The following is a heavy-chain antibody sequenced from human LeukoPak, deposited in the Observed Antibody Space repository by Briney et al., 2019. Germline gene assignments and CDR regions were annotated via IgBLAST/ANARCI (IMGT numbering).Heavy chain of an antibody. CDR2: MYYSGNT. CDR3: ARDLGYSGFDWAP. V-gene: IGHV4-59*12. D-gene: IGHD5-12*01. J-gene: IGHJ5*02. CDR1: GGSISSYY. Sequence: SETLSLTCTVSGGSISSYYWSWIRQPPGKGLEWIGYMYYSGNTYYNPTLKSRITISVDTSKNQFSLNLTSVTAADAAVYYCARDLGYSGFDWAPWDQGTLVTVSS.